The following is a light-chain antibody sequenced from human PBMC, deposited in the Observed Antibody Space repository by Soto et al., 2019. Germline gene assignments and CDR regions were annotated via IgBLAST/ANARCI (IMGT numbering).Light chain of an antibody. Sequence: QSVLTQPPSASGTPGQRVTISCSGSSSNIGSNYVYWYQQLPGTAPKLLIYMNNQRPSGVPDRFSGSKSGTSASLAISGLRSEDEADYYCAAWDGSLSGDVFGGGTKLTVL. CDR1: SSNIGSNY. CDR2: MNN. CDR3: AAWDGSLSGDV. V-gene: IGLV1-47*01. J-gene: IGLJ2*01.